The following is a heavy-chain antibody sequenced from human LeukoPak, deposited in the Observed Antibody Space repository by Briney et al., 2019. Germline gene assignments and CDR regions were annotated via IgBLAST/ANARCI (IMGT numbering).Heavy chain of an antibody. CDR1: GYTFTSYG. Sequence: ASVKVSCKASGYTFTSYGISWVRQAPGQGLEWMGWISAYNGNTNYAQKLQGRVTMTTDTSTSTAYMELRSLRSDDTAVYYCARGRYYDYVWGSYRRGYFDYWGQGTLVTVSS. CDR3: ARGRYYDYVWGSYRRGYFDY. J-gene: IGHJ4*02. D-gene: IGHD3-16*02. CDR2: ISAYNGNT. V-gene: IGHV1-18*01.